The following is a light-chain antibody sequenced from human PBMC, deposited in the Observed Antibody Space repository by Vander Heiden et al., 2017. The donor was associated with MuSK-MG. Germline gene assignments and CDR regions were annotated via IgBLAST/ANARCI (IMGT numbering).Light chain of an antibody. CDR1: SSNIGAGYD. CDR3: QSYGSSLNAV. Sequence: QSVLTQPPSVSGAPGQRVTISCTGSSSNIGAGYDVHWYQQFPGTAPKLLIYGNSNRPAGVPDRFSGSKSGTSASLAITGLQAEDEADYYCQSYGSSLNAVFGGGTKVTVL. V-gene: IGLV1-40*01. CDR2: GNS. J-gene: IGLJ3*02.